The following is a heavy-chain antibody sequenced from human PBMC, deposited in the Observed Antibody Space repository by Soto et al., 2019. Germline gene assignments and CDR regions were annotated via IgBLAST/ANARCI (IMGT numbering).Heavy chain of an antibody. CDR1: GYTFTSYG. J-gene: IGHJ6*02. CDR2: ISAYNGNT. CDR3: ARGGRHDSSGYYLPFSGMDV. D-gene: IGHD3-22*01. Sequence: QVQLVQSGAEVKKPGASVKVSCKASGYTFTSYGISWVRQAPGQGLEWMGWISAYNGNTNYAQKLQGRDTMTTDTSASTAYMERRSLKCHDTAVYYCARGGRHDSSGYYLPFSGMDVWGQGTTVTVPS. V-gene: IGHV1-18*01.